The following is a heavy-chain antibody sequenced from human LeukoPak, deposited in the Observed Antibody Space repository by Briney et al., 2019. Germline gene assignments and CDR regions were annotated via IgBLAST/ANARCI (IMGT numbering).Heavy chain of an antibody. CDR2: IYYSGST. Sequence: SETLSLTCTVSGGSINSSSYYWDWIRQPPGKGLEWIGSIYYSGSTYYNPSLKSRVTISVDTSKNQFSLKLSSVTAADTAVYYCASDYDSSGYGAFDIWGQGTMVTVSS. V-gene: IGHV4-39*07. CDR3: ASDYDSSGYGAFDI. CDR1: GGSINSSSYY. D-gene: IGHD3-22*01. J-gene: IGHJ3*02.